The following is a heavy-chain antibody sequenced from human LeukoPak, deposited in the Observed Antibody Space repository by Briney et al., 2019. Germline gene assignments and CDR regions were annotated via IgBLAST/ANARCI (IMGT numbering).Heavy chain of an antibody. V-gene: IGHV3-30*02. CDR3: AKDQYSSSYYFDY. CDR1: GFTFSSYG. J-gene: IGHJ4*02. D-gene: IGHD6-6*01. CDR2: IRYDGSNK. Sequence: GGSLRLSCAASGFTFSSYGMPWVRQAPAKGLEWVAFIRYDGSNKYYTDSVKGRFTISRDNSKNKLYLQMNSLGAEDTAVYYCAKDQYSSSYYFDYWGQGTLVTVSS.